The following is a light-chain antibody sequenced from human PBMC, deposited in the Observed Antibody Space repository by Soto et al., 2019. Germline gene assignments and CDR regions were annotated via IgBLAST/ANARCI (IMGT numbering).Light chain of an antibody. CDR1: QSVTTY. CDR2: DAS. Sequence: ETVLTQSPATLSSSPGERVTLSCRASQSVTTYLAWYQHKPGQAPSLLIYDASHRATGISARFSGSGSGTDFTLTISSLESEDFAVYYCQQRSNWPWTFGQGTKVDIK. CDR3: QQRSNWPWT. J-gene: IGKJ1*01. V-gene: IGKV3-11*01.